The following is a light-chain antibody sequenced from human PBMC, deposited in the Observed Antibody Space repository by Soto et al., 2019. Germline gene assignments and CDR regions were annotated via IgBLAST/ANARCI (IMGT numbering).Light chain of an antibody. J-gene: IGKJ4*01. Sequence: DVQMTQSPSTLSASVGDRVTITCRASQSISSWLAWYQQKPGKAPKLLIYDASSLESGVPSRFSGSGSGTEFTLTISSLQPDDFATYYCQQYNSYLLTFGGGTKVEIK. CDR3: QQYNSYLLT. CDR2: DAS. V-gene: IGKV1-5*01. CDR1: QSISSW.